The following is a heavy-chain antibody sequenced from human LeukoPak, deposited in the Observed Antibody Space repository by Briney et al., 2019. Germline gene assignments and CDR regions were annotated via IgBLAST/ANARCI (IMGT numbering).Heavy chain of an antibody. CDR1: GFTFSSYS. CDR2: ISSSSSYI. V-gene: IGHV3-21*01. J-gene: IGHJ4*02. D-gene: IGHD2/OR15-2a*01. Sequence: GGSLRLSCAASGFTFSSYSMNWVRQAPGKGLEWVSSISSSSSYIYYADSVKGRFTISRDDARSSLYLQMNSLRAEDTAVYYCAKFETRGNTDFDYWGQGTLVTVSS. CDR3: AKFETRGNTDFDY.